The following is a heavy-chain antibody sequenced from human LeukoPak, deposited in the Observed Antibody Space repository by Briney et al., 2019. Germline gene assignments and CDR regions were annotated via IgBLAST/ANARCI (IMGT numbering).Heavy chain of an antibody. J-gene: IGHJ4*02. CDR1: GYTFSSYC. CDR3: ARIERTSYYDFWSGYYTCFYFDY. V-gene: IGHV3-7*01. D-gene: IGHD3-3*01. Sequence: PGGSLRLSCAASGYTFSSYCMSWVRQAPGKGLEWVANIKQDGSEKYYVDSVKGRFTISRDNAKNPLYLQMNSLRAEDTAVYYCARIERTSYYDFWSGYYTCFYFDYWGQGTLVTVSS. CDR2: IKQDGSEK.